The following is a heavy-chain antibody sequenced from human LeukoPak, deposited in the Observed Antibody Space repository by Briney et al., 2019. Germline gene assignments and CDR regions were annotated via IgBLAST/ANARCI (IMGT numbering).Heavy chain of an antibody. V-gene: IGHV3-21*01. D-gene: IGHD3-22*01. Sequence: PGGSLRLSCAASGFTFSSYSMNWVRQAPGKGLEWASFISSSSSYIYYADSVKGRFTISRDNAKNSLYLQMNSLRAEDTAVYYCASQYYYDSSGFYYYYMDVWGKGTTVTVSS. CDR2: ISSSSSYI. J-gene: IGHJ6*03. CDR3: ASQYYYDSSGFYYYYMDV. CDR1: GFTFSSYS.